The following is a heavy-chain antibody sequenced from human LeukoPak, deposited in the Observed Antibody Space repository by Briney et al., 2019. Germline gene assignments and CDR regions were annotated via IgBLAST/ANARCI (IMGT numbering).Heavy chain of an antibody. V-gene: IGHV4-59*11. CDR2: IYYSGST. J-gene: IGHJ4*02. CDR1: GGSISSHC. D-gene: IGHD6-6*01. Sequence: PSETLSLTCTVSGGSISSHCWSWIRQPPGKGLEWIGYIYYSGSTNYNPSLKSRVTISVDTSKNQFSLKLSSVTAADTAVYYCARGEPDISSSSGEPFDYWGQGTLVTVSS. CDR3: ARGEPDISSSSGEPFDY.